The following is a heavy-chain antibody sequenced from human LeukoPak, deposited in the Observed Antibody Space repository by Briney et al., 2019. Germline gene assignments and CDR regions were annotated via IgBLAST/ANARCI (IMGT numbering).Heavy chain of an antibody. Sequence: GGSPRLSCAASGFTFSSYSMDWVRQAPGMGLEWVSSISSSSSYIYYADSVRGRFTISRDNAKNSLYLQMNSLRAEDTAVYYCARGEGSGWEYYYYYYYMDVWGKGTTVTVSS. CDR2: ISSSSSYI. D-gene: IGHD6-19*01. CDR1: GFTFSSYS. V-gene: IGHV3-21*01. J-gene: IGHJ6*03. CDR3: ARGEGSGWEYYYYYYYMDV.